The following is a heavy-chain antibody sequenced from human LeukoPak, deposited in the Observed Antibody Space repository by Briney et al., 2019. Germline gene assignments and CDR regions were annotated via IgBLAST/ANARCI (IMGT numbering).Heavy chain of an antibody. V-gene: IGHV3-30-3*01. CDR2: ISYDGSNK. D-gene: IGHD3/OR15-3a*01. J-gene: IGHJ4*02. CDR3: ARDQGKLDFPSSLAY. CDR1: GFTFSSYA. Sequence: PGGSLRLSRAASGFTFSSYAMHWVRQAPGKGLEWVAVISYDGSNKYYADSVKGRFTISRDNSKNTLYLQMNSLRAEDTAVYYCARDQGKLDFPSSLAYWGQGTLVTVSS.